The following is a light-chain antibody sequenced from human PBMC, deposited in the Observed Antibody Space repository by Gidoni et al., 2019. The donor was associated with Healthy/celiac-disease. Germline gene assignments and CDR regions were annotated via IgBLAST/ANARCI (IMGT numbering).Light chain of an antibody. CDR1: QSVSSY. V-gene: IGKV3-11*01. CDR3: QQRSNWPPKYT. CDR2: DAS. Sequence: EIVLTQSPATLSLSPGERATLSCRASQSVSSYLAWYQQKPGQAPRLLIYDASNRATGIPARFSGSGSGTDFTLTISSLEPEDFAVYYCQQRSNWPPKYTFGQXTKLEI. J-gene: IGKJ2*01.